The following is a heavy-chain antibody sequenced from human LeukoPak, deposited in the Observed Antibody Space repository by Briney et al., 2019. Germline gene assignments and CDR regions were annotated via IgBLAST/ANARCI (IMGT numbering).Heavy chain of an antibody. CDR3: ATMGYCSGGSCSTPTFDY. D-gene: IGHD2-15*01. CDR1: GFTVSSNY. CDR2: IYSGDST. V-gene: IGHV3-53*01. Sequence: GGSLRLSCAASGFTVSSNYMSWVRQAPGKGLEWVSVIYSGDSTYYADSVKGRFTISRDNAKNSLYLQMNSLRAEDTAVYYCATMGYCSGGSCSTPTFDYWGQGTLVTVSS. J-gene: IGHJ4*02.